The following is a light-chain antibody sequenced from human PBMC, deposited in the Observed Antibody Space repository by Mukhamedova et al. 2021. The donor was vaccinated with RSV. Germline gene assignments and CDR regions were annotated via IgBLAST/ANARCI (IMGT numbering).Light chain of an antibody. J-gene: IGLJ1*01. CDR1: GSYDR. Sequence: GSYDRVSWYQQPPGTAPKLMIYGVNYRPSGVPDRFSGTKSGNTASLTISGLQAEDEADYYCSSYTTSSTYVFGTGTKVTVL. CDR2: GVN. V-gene: IGLV2-18*02. CDR3: SSYTTSSTYV.